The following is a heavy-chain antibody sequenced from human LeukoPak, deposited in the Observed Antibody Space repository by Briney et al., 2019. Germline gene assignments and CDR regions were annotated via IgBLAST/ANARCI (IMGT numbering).Heavy chain of an antibody. CDR3: ARSGGSRISRVEWGPEGPVSDYYYYYMDV. CDR1: GYTFTSYG. J-gene: IGHJ6*03. D-gene: IGHD1-26*01. CDR2: ISAYNGNT. V-gene: IGHV1-18*01. Sequence: ASVKVSXKASGYTFTSYGISWVRQAPGQGLEWMGWISAYNGNTNYAQKLQGRVTMTTDTSTSTAYMELRSLRSDDTAVYYCARSGGSRISRVEWGPEGPVSDYYYYYMDVWGKGTTVTVSS.